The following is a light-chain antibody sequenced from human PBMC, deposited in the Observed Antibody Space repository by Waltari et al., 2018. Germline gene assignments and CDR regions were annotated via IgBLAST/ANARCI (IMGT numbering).Light chain of an antibody. CDR1: QGISNS. J-gene: IGKJ2*01. CDR2: AAS. Sequence: DIQMTQSPSSLSASVGDRVTITCRASQGISNSLAWYQQKPGKAPKLLLYAASRLESGVPSRFSGSGSGTEYTLTISSLQPEDFATYYCQQYYSTLGAFGQGTKLEIK. V-gene: IGKV1-NL1*01. CDR3: QQYYSTLGA.